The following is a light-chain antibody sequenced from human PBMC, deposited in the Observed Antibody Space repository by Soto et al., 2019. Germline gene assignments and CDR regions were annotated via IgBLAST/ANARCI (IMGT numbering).Light chain of an antibody. CDR3: YSTDSSGHHYV. CDR2: EDN. CDR1: SLPQKY. J-gene: IGLJ1*01. Sequence: SYELTQPPSVSVSPGQTARITCSGDSLPQKYAYWYQQKSGQAPVLVIFEDNKRPSVIHERFSGSSSGTMATLTISGAQVEDEADFYCYSTDSSGHHYVFGTGTKVTVL. V-gene: IGLV3-10*01.